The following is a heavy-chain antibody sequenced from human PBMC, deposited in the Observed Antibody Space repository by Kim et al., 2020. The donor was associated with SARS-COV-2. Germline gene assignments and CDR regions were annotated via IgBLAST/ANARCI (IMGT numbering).Heavy chain of an antibody. CDR3: ARAVAGNYGMDV. D-gene: IGHD6-19*01. Sequence: SETLSLTCTVSGGSISSSSYYWGWIRQPPGKGLEWIGSIYYSGSTYYNPSLKSRVTISVDTSKNQFSLKLSSVTAADTAVYYCARAVAGNYGMDVWGQGTTVTVSS. CDR1: GGSISSSSYY. CDR2: IYYSGST. V-gene: IGHV4-39*01. J-gene: IGHJ6*02.